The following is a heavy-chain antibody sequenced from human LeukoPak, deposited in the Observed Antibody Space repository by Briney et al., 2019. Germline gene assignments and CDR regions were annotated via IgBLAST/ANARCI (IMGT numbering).Heavy chain of an antibody. J-gene: IGHJ6*02. V-gene: IGHV1-18*01. CDR3: ARDQPSCSGPSCYTYYYYGMDV. CDR2: IGASNGYT. D-gene: IGHD2-2*02. Sequence: GASVKVSCKASGYTFTSYGFSWVRLAPGQGLEWLGWIGASNGYTNYAQKVQGRVTLTTDTSTSTAYMELRSLRSDDTAVYYCARDQPSCSGPSCYTYYYYGMDVWGQGTTVTVSS. CDR1: GYTFTSYG.